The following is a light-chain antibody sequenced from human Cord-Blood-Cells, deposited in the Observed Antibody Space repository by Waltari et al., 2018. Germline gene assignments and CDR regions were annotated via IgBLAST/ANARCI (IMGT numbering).Light chain of an antibody. Sequence: DIQMTQSPSTLSASVGDRVTITCRASQSISSWLAWYQQKPGKAPKLLIYKASSLESGGPSRFSGSGSGTECTLTISSLQPDDFATDYCQQYNSYSPTFGQGTKVEIK. J-gene: IGKJ1*01. CDR1: QSISSW. CDR2: KAS. V-gene: IGKV1-5*03. CDR3: QQYNSYSPT.